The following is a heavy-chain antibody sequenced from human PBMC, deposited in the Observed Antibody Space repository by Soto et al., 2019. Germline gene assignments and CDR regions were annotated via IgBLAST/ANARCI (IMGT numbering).Heavy chain of an antibody. CDR2: IKRSADGRTT. D-gene: IGHD6-13*01. Sequence: EVQLVESGGGLVKPGGSLRLSCAASGFTFSNAWMNWVRQAPGKGLEWVGHIKRSADGRTTDYAAPVKGRFTISRDDLKNTLYLQMNSLKTEDTGVYYCTTDIWSSAERDSWGQGTLVTVSS. J-gene: IGHJ4*02. V-gene: IGHV3-15*07. CDR1: GFTFSNAW. CDR3: TTDIWSSAERDS.